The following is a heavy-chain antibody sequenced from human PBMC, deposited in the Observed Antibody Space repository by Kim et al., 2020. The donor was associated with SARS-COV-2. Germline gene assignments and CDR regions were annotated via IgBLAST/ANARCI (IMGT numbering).Heavy chain of an antibody. CDR2: ST. CDR3: AMGYGDWDY. D-gene: IGHD4-17*01. J-gene: IGHJ4*02. V-gene: IGHV4-4*02. Sequence: STNDNQSLKSRVTISLDNSNTQFSLKLSSVTAADTAVYYCAMGYGDWDYWGQGTLVTVSS.